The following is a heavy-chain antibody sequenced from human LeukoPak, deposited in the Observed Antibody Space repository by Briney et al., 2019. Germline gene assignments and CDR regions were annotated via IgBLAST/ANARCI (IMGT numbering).Heavy chain of an antibody. V-gene: IGHV4-59*01. CDR2: IYYSGST. Sequence: PSETLPLTCTVSGGSISSYYRSWIRQPPGKGLEWIGFIYYSGSTNYNPSLKSRVTILVDTSKNQFSLKLSSVTAADTAVYYCARAYCSSASCSLYKWFDPWGQGTLVTVSS. CDR3: ARAYCSSASCSLYKWFDP. CDR1: GGSISSYY. J-gene: IGHJ5*02. D-gene: IGHD2-2*01.